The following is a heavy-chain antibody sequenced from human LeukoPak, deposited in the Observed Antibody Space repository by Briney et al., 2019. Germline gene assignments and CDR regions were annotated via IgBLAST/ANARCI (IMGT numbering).Heavy chain of an antibody. CDR1: GFTFSSYS. CDR2: ISSSSSYI. J-gene: IGHJ6*03. V-gene: IGHV3-21*01. CDR3: ARDPYCSSCYYYYMDV. Sequence: GGSLRLSCAASGFTFSSYSMNWVRQAPGKGLEWVSSISSSSSYIYYADSVKGRFTISRDNAKNSLYLQMNSLRAEDTAVYYCARDPYCSSCYYYYMDVWGKGTTVTVSS. D-gene: IGHD2-2*01.